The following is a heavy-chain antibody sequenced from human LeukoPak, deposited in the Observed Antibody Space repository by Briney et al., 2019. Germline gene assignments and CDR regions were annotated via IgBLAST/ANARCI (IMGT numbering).Heavy chain of an antibody. J-gene: IGHJ6*03. V-gene: IGHV3-15*01. CDR3: ARYRSGTVGATGYYYMDV. CDR2: IKSKTDGGTT. D-gene: IGHD1-26*01. CDR1: GFTFSNAW. Sequence: PGGSLRLSCAASGFTFSNAWMSWVRQAPGKGLEWVGRIKSKTDGGTTDYAAPVKGRFTISRDDSKNTLYLQMNSLRAEDTAVYYCARYRSGTVGATGYYYMDVWGKGTTVTVSS.